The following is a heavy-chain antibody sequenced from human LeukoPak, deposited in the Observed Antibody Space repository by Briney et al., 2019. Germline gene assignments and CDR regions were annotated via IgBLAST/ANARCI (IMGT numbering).Heavy chain of an antibody. CDR3: ARTTDPPVVVVPVAMGFAP. D-gene: IGHD2-2*01. J-gene: IGHJ5*02. CDR2: IYYSGRT. V-gene: IGHV4-39*01. CDR1: GGSISSSSYY. Sequence: SQTLSLTCTVSGGSISSSSYYWGWIRQPPGKGLEWIGSIYYSGRTSYNPSLKSRVTISVDTSKNQFSLKLSSVTAADTAVYYCARTTDPPVVVVPVAMGFAPWGQGTLATV.